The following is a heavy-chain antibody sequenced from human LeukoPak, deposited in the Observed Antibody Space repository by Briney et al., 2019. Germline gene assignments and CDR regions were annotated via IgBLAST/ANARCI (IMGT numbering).Heavy chain of an antibody. Sequence: GGSLRLSCAASGFTFKDSWMYWVRQAPGKGLEWVSHINGDGSDTNYVASVKGRFTISRDNAKDTLYLQMNSLRAEDTAVYYCVRGGWFKWNVGFDYWGRGTLVTVSS. CDR1: GFTFKDSW. D-gene: IGHD1-1*01. CDR3: VRGGWFKWNVGFDY. J-gene: IGHJ4*02. V-gene: IGHV3-74*01. CDR2: INGDGSDT.